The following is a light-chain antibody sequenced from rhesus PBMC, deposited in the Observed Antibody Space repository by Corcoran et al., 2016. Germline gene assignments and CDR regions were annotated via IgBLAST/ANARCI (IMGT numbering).Light chain of an antibody. Sequence: EIVMTQSPATLSLSPGERATLSCRASQRVSSYVAWYQQKPEQAPRLLIYGVSNRATGIPDRFSGNGSGTDFTLMFRSLEPDDFALYYCQQYFTWPLTFGPVTKLDIK. CDR1: QRVSSY. CDR3: QQYFTWPLT. J-gene: IGKJ3*01. V-gene: IGKV3S9*01. CDR2: GVS.